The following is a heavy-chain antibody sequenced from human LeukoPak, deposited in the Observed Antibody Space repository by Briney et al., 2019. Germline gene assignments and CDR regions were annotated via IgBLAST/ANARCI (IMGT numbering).Heavy chain of an antibody. CDR1: GGSINSYY. CDR3: ARVRGSGAYYNPDATLYWYFDL. CDR2: IYYCGST. V-gene: IGHV4-59*01. Sequence: SETLSLTCTVSGGSINSYYWSWIRQPPGEGLEWLGYIYYCGSTNYNPSLKSRVTISVDTSKNQFSLRLSSVTAADTAVYYCARVRGSGAYYNPDATLYWYFDLWGRGTLVTVSS. D-gene: IGHD3-10*01. J-gene: IGHJ2*01.